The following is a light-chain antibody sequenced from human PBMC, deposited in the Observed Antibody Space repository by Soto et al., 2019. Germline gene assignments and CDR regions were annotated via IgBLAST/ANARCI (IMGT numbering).Light chain of an antibody. J-gene: IGKJ4*01. CDR1: ESLFTAGHNY. CDR2: LGS. V-gene: IGKV2-28*01. Sequence: DIVLTQSPLSLPVTPGEPASIYCRSSESLFTAGHNYLDWYVQKPGQSPQLLIYLGSHRASGVXDXSSGSGSGTDFTLKISRVEAEDVGVYYCMQALQTPLTFGGGTKVEI. CDR3: MQALQTPLT.